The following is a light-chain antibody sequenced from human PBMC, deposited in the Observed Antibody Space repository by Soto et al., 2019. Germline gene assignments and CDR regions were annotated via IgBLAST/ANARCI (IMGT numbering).Light chain of an antibody. V-gene: IGKV1-5*01. Sequence: DIQMPQSPSTLSASVGDRVTITCRASQSISSWLAWYQQKPGKAPKRLIYDASILESGVPSRFSGSGSGTEFTLTISTLQPDDFAAYYYQQYNSYSPTFAQGTKVEIK. CDR3: QQYNSYSPT. CDR1: QSISSW. CDR2: DAS. J-gene: IGKJ1*01.